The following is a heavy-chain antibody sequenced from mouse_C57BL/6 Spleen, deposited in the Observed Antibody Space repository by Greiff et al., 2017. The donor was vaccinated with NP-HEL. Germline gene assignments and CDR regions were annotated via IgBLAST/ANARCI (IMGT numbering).Heavy chain of an antibody. CDR1: GYTFTSYW. Sequence: QVQLQPSGAELVKPGASVKMSCKASGYTFTSYWITWVKQRPGQGLEWIGDIYPGSGSTNYNEKFKSKATLTVDTSSSTAYMQLSSLTSEDSAVYYCASTYYSNSGRMDYWGQGTSVTVSS. CDR3: ASTYYSNSGRMDY. V-gene: IGHV1-55*01. D-gene: IGHD2-5*01. J-gene: IGHJ4*01. CDR2: IYPGSGST.